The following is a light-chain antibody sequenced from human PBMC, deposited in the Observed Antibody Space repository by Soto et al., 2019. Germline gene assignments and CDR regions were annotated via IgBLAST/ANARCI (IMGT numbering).Light chain of an antibody. CDR1: SSNIGGYT. CDR3: AAWDDSLNGVV. V-gene: IGLV1-44*01. J-gene: IGLJ2*01. Sequence: QSVLTQPPSASGTPGQRVTISCSGSSSNIGGYTVNWYQQLPGTAPKLLIYNNNQRPSGVPDRFSGSKSGTSASLAISGLQSEDEADYYCAAWDDSLNGVVFGGGTKVIVL. CDR2: NNN.